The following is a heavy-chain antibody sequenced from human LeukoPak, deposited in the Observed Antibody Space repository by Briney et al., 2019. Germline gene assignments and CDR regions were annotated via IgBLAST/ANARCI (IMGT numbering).Heavy chain of an antibody. CDR3: TTDQGRIAAAGNIMWGNYELDAFDI. J-gene: IGHJ3*02. Sequence: PGGSLRLSCAASGFTFSNAWMSWVRQAPGKWLEWVGRIKSKTDGGTTDYAAPVKGRFTISRDDSKNTLYLQMSSLKTEDTAVYYCTTDQGRIAAAGNIMWGNYELDAFDIWGQGTMVTVSS. CDR2: IKSKTDGGTT. V-gene: IGHV3-15*01. CDR1: GFTFSNAW. D-gene: IGHD6-13*01.